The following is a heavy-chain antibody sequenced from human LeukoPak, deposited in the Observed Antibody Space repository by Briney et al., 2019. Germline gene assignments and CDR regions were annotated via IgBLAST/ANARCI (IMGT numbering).Heavy chain of an antibody. CDR2: ISAYNGNT. CDR3: ARPNYYGSGSYPGY. D-gene: IGHD3-10*01. J-gene: IGHJ4*02. Sequence: ASVKVSCKASGYTFTDYFMNWVRQAPGQGLEWMGWISAYNGNTNYAQKLQGRVTMTTDTSTSTAYMELRSLRSDDTAVYYCARPNYYGSGSYPGYWGQGTLVTVSS. CDR1: GYTFTDYF. V-gene: IGHV1-18*04.